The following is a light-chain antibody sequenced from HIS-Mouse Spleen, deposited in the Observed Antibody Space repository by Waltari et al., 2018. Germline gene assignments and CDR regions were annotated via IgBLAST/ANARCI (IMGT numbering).Light chain of an antibody. Sequence: QSALTQPASVSGSPGQSFTISCTGTSRDGGGYDYGSWYQQHPGKAPQLMIYDVSNRPSGVSNRFSGSKSGNTASLTISGLQAEDEADYYCSSYTSSSTLVFGGGTKLTVL. CDR3: SSYTSSSTLV. J-gene: IGLJ2*01. CDR2: DVS. CDR1: SRDGGGYDY. V-gene: IGLV2-14*03.